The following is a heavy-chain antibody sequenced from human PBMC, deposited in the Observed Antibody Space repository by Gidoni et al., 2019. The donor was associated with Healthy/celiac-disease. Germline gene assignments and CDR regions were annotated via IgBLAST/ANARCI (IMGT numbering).Heavy chain of an antibody. Sequence: VQLVQSGAEVKKPGASVQVSCKASGYTFTSYDIHWVRQATGQGLEWMGWMNPNSGNTGYAQKFQGRVTMTRNTSISTAFMELSSLRSEDTAVYYCARGVAGTFLNYGMDVWGQGTTVTVSS. D-gene: IGHD6-19*01. CDR3: ARGVAGTFLNYGMDV. J-gene: IGHJ6*02. CDR1: GYTFTSYD. CDR2: MNPNSGNT. V-gene: IGHV1-8*01.